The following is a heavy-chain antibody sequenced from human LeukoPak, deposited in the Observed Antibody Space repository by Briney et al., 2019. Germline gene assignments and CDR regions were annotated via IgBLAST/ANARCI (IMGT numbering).Heavy chain of an antibody. Sequence: GGSLRLSCAASGFTFSNYDMNWVRQPPGKGLEWVSYITSSSRTINYADSVKGRFTVSRDNAKNSLFLQMDSLRDEDTAVYYCARPTTVALDYWGQGTLVTVTS. J-gene: IGHJ4*02. V-gene: IGHV3-48*02. CDR1: GFTFSNYD. CDR2: ITSSSRTI. CDR3: ARPTTVALDY. D-gene: IGHD4-23*01.